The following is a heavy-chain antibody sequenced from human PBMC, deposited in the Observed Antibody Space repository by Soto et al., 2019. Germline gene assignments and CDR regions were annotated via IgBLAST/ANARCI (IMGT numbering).Heavy chain of an antibody. CDR1: GGSISSYY. CDR3: ARLGYGDSKNRWFDP. V-gene: IGHV4-59*08. Sequence: SETLSLTCTVSGGSISSYYWSWIRQPPGKGLEWIGYIYYSGSTNYNPSLKSRVTISVDTSKNQFSLKLSSVTAADTAVYYCARLGYGDSKNRWFDPWGQGTLVTVSS. J-gene: IGHJ5*02. D-gene: IGHD4-17*01. CDR2: IYYSGST.